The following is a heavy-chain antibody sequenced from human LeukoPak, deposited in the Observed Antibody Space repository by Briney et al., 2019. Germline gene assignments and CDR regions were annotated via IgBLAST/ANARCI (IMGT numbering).Heavy chain of an antibody. CDR1: GGSFSGYY. D-gene: IGHD6-19*01. J-gene: IGHJ4*02. V-gene: IGHV4-34*01. CDR2: INHSGGT. Sequence: SETLSLTCAVYGGSFSGYYWSWIRQPPGKGLEWIGEINHSGGTNYNPSLKSRVTISVDTSKNQFSLKLSSVTAADTAVYYCARVRQWLVGGPFDYWGQGTLVTVSS. CDR3: ARVRQWLVGGPFDY.